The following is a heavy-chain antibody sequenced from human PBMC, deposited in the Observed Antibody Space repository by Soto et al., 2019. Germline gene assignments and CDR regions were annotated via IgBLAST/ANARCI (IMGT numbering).Heavy chain of an antibody. CDR2: IIPILGIA. V-gene: IGHV1-69*02. CDR1: TFSSYT. J-gene: IGHJ4*02. CDR3: ARACCSGVSTDY. D-gene: IGHD2-15*01. Sequence: TFSSYTISWVRQAPGQGLEWMGRIIPILGIANYAQKFQGRVTITADKSTSTAYMELSSLRSEDTAVYYCARACCSGVSTDYWGQGTLVTVSS.